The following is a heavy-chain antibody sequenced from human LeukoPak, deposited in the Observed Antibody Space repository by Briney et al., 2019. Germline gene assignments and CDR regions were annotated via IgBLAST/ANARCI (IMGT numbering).Heavy chain of an antibody. D-gene: IGHD2-2*01. V-gene: IGHV3-33*01. J-gene: IGHJ1*01. CDR3: ARDNMPAEYFQH. CDR2: IWYDGSNI. CDR1: GFTFSGYG. Sequence: GRSLRLSCAASGFTFSGYGMHWVRQAPGKGLEWVAVIWYDGSNIFYADSVKGRFTISRDNSKNTLYLQMDSLRAEDTAVYYCARDNMPAEYFQHWGQGTLVTVSS.